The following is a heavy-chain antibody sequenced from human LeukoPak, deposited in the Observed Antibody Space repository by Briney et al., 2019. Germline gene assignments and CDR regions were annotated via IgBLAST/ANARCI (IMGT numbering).Heavy chain of an antibody. Sequence: GASVKVSCKASGYTFTNYDINWVRQATGQGLEWMGWMNPNSGNTGYAQKFQGRVTITRNTSISTAYMELSSLRSEDTAVYYCARVPFSSSRMNWFDPWGQGTLVTVSS. D-gene: IGHD6-6*01. CDR2: MNPNSGNT. V-gene: IGHV1-8*03. CDR3: ARVPFSSSRMNWFDP. J-gene: IGHJ5*02. CDR1: GYTFTNYD.